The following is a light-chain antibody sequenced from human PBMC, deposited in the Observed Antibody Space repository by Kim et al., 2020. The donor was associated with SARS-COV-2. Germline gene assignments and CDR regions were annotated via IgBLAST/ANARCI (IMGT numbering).Light chain of an antibody. Sequence: QSALTQPASVSGSPGQSISISCTGTSNDIGQYNYVSWYRQHHSKAPQLLIYDVDRRPSGVPHRFSGSKSGNTASLAISGLLPEDQGDYYCASYAVAYTYVFGTGTKVTVL. CDR1: SNDIGQYNY. CDR3: ASYAVAYTYV. V-gene: IGLV2-14*03. J-gene: IGLJ1*01. CDR2: DVD.